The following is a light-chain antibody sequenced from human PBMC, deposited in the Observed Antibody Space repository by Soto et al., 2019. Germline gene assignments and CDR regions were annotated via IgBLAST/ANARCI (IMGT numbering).Light chain of an antibody. V-gene: IGLV4-69*01. J-gene: IGLJ3*02. CDR2: LNSDGSH. CDR3: QTWGTGPWV. Sequence: QAVVTQSPSASASLGASVKRTCTLSSGHSSYAIAWHQQQPEKGPRYLMKLNSDGSHSKGDGIPDRFSGSSSGAERYLTISSLQSEDEADYYCQTWGTGPWVFGGGTKVTVL. CDR1: SGHSSYA.